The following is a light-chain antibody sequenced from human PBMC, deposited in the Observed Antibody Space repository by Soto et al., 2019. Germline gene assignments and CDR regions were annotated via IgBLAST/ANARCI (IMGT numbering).Light chain of an antibody. CDR3: QQYNNWPPGT. CDR1: QSLLYSSNNKNY. CDR2: WAS. V-gene: IGKV4-1*01. Sequence: DIVMTQSPDSLAVSLGERATINCKSSQSLLYSSNNKNYLAWYQQRPGHPPRLLIYWASTPDSGVPARFSGSGFGTEFTLTIDSLRAEDVAVYYCQQYNNWPPGTFGQGTKVEIK. J-gene: IGKJ1*01.